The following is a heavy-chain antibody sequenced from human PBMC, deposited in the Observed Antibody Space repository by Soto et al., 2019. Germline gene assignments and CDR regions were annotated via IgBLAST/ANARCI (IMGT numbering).Heavy chain of an antibody. J-gene: IGHJ5*02. CDR1: GFTFSSYS. CDR2: ISSSSSYI. Sequence: PGGSLNLSCAASGFTFSSYSMNWVRQAPGKWLEWVSSISSSSSYIYYADSVKGRFTISRDNAKSSLYLQMNSLRAEDTAVYYCASQKRGYSYGSDWFDPWGQGTLVTVSS. V-gene: IGHV3-21*01. CDR3: ASQKRGYSYGSDWFDP. D-gene: IGHD5-18*01.